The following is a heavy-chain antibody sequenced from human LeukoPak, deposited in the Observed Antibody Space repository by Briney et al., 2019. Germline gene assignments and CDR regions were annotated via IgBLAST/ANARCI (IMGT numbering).Heavy chain of an antibody. V-gene: IGHV3-7*03. D-gene: IGHD4-17*01. Sequence: GGSLRLSCAASGFTFSSYWMSWVRQAPGKGLEWVASIKQDGSEKYYVDSVKGRFTISRDNSKNTLYLQMNSLRAEDTAVYYCAKLYGDYAPTIYYFDYWGQGTLVTVSS. CDR1: GFTFSSYW. CDR2: IKQDGSEK. J-gene: IGHJ4*02. CDR3: AKLYGDYAPTIYYFDY.